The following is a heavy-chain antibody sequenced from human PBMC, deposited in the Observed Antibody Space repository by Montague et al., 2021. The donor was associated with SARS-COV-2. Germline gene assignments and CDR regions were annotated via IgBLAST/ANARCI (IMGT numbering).Heavy chain of an antibody. CDR1: GGSISSETSY. CDR2: IYYSGST. CDR3: ARCNIGWSILDV. J-gene: IGHJ6*02. V-gene: IGHV4-61*03. D-gene: IGHD6-19*01. Sequence: SETLSLTCTVSGGSISSETSYWGWIRQPPGKGLEWIGYIYYSGSTSYNPSLKNRVTISIDSSKNHFSLQLRSVTAADTAVYYCARCNIGWSILDVWGQGSTVTVSS.